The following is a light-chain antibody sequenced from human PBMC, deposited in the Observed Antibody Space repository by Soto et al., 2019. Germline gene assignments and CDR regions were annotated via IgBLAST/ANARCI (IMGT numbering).Light chain of an antibody. J-gene: IGKJ5*01. Sequence: DIQMTQSPSTLSASVGDRVTITCRASKNINTWVAWYQQKPGKAPKLLIYDASSLESGVPSRVSGSGSGTEFTLTISSLQPDDFATYYCQHLNAYPITFGQGTRLEIK. CDR2: DAS. V-gene: IGKV1-5*01. CDR1: KNINTW. CDR3: QHLNAYPIT.